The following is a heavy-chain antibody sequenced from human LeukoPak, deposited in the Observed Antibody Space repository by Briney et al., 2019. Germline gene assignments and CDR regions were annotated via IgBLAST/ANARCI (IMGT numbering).Heavy chain of an antibody. J-gene: IGHJ6*02. CDR2: IIPIFGTA. CDR1: GYTFTGYY. V-gene: IGHV1-69*13. D-gene: IGHD2-2*01. Sequence: SVKVSCKASGYTFTGYYMHWVRQAPGQGLEWMGGIIPIFGTANYAQKFQGRVTITADESTSTAYMELSSLRSEDTAVYYCASSSAEIVVVPAAMETGYYYYGMDVWGQGTTVTVSS. CDR3: ASSSAEIVVVPAAMETGYYYYGMDV.